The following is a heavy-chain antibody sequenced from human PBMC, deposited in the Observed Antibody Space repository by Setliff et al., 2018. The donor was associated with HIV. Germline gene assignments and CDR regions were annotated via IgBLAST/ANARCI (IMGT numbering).Heavy chain of an antibody. CDR2: VHHTGTT. CDR3: ARGESSTWDLAEHFQH. V-gene: IGHV4-31*03. CDR1: GGSISSSSDY. J-gene: IGHJ1*01. Sequence: PSQTLSLTCSVSGGSISSSSDYWGWIRQHPGKGLEWIGDVHHTGTTYLNPSLKSRITISVDTSKNQFSLKLGFVTAADTAVYHCARGESSTWDLAEHFQHWGHGTLVTVSS. D-gene: IGHD2-2*01.